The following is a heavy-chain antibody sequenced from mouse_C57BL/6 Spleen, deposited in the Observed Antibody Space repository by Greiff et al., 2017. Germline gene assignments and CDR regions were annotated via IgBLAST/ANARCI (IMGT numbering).Heavy chain of an antibody. CDR2: IYPGDGDT. D-gene: IGHD2-4*01. CDR1: GYAFSSYW. CDR3: ARDYDSTGGV. Sequence: VQRVESGAELVKPGASVKISCKASGYAFSSYWMNWVKQRPGKGLEWIGQIYPGDGDTNYNGKFKGKATLTADKSSSTAYMQLSSLTSEDSAVYFCARDYDSTGGVWGTGTTVTVSS. J-gene: IGHJ1*03. V-gene: IGHV1-80*01.